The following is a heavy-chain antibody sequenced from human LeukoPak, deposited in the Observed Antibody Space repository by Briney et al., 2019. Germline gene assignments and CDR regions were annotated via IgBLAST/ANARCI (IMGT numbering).Heavy chain of an antibody. D-gene: IGHD3-10*01. CDR1: GFTFSNYG. V-gene: IGHV3-30*02. Sequence: GGSLRLSCAASGFTFSNYGMHWVRQAPGKGLEWVAFIRYDGSNKYYADSVKGRFTISRDNSKNTLYLQMNSLRAEDTAVYYCAKEGWFGELLLDYWGQGTLVTVSS. CDR2: IRYDGSNK. J-gene: IGHJ4*02. CDR3: AKEGWFGELLLDY.